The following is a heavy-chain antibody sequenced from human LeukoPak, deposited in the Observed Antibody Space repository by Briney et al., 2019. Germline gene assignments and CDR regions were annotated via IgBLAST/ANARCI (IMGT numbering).Heavy chain of an antibody. V-gene: IGHV1-46*01. D-gene: IGHD1-20*01. CDR3: ARPLFCAFDNCGYWLDP. J-gene: IGHJ5*02. CDR2: IDPNGDAT. CDR1: GYTFTKYL. Sequence: GASVKVSCKTSGYTFTKYLIHWVRQAPGQGLEWVGTIDPNGDATNYAPRLQGRLTLTQDTSTSTDYMELRGLTPDDTAVYYCARPLFCAFDNCGYWLDPWGPGTLVTVSS.